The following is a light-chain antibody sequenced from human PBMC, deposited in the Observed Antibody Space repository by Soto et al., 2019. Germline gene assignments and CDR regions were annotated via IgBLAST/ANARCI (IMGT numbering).Light chain of an antibody. V-gene: IGLV2-14*01. J-gene: IGLJ1*01. CDR1: SSDVGGYNY. CDR2: DVS. CDR3: SSYTTSNTRQIV. Sequence: QSVLTQPASVSGSPGQSITISCTGTSSDVGGYNYVSWYQQRPGKAPKFMIYDVSNRPSGVSNRLSGSKSGNTASLTISGLQAEDEADYYCSSYTTSNTRQIVFGTGTKVTVL.